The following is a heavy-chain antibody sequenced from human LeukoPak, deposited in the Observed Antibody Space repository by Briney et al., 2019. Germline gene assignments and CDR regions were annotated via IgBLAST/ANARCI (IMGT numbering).Heavy chain of an antibody. CDR1: GYSISSGYY. Sequence: SETPSLTCAVSGYSISSGYYWGWIRQSPGKGLEWIGSIHRSGSTYYNPSLKSRVTISGDTSKSQFSLRLTSVTAADTAVYYCAGTSSGYYSTDYWGQGTLVTVS. J-gene: IGHJ4*02. CDR3: AGTSSGYYSTDY. CDR2: IHRSGST. D-gene: IGHD5-12*01. V-gene: IGHV4-38-2*01.